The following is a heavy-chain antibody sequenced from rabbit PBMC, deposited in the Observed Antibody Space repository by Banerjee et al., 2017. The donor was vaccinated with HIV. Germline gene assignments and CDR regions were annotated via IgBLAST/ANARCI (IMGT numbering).Heavy chain of an antibody. V-gene: IGHV1S40*01. CDR3: ARAPYAYYTGDAYASFNL. Sequence: QSLAESGGDLVKPGASLTLTCTASGFTISSSYWICWVRQAPGKGLEWIACINTSSGNTVYASWAKGRFTISKTSSTTVTLQMTSLTAADTATYFCARAPYAYYTGDAYASFNLWGPGTLVTVS. CDR2: INTSSGNT. CDR1: GFTISSSYW. J-gene: IGHJ4*01. D-gene: IGHD6-1*01.